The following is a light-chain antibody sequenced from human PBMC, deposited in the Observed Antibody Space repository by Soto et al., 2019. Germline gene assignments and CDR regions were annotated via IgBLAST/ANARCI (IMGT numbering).Light chain of an antibody. V-gene: IGLV2-14*01. J-gene: IGLJ1*01. Sequence: QSALTQPASVSGSPGQSITISCTGTSSDVGGYNYVSWYQQHPGKAPKLMIYEVSNRPSGVSNRFSVSKSGNTASLTISGLQAEDEAYYYCSSYTSSRTLVFGTGTKVTVL. CDR3: SSYTSSRTLV. CDR2: EVS. CDR1: SSDVGGYNY.